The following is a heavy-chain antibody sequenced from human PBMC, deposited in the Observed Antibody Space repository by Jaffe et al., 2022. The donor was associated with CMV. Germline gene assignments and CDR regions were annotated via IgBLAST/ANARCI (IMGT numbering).Heavy chain of an antibody. Sequence: EVQLLESGGGLVQPGGSLRLSCAASGFTFSSYAMSWVRQAPGKGLEWVSAISGSGGSTYYADSVKGRFTISRDNSKNTLYLQMNSLRAEDTAVYYCAKDSLSSSFTSYYYYGMDVWGQGTTVTVSS. D-gene: IGHD6-13*01. CDR1: GFTFSSYA. V-gene: IGHV3-23*01. CDR2: ISGSGGST. CDR3: AKDSLSSSFTSYYYYGMDV. J-gene: IGHJ6*02.